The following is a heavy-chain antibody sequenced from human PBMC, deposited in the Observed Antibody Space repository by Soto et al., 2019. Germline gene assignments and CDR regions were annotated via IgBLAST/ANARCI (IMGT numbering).Heavy chain of an antibody. CDR2: IIPLFGTA. V-gene: IGHV1-69*01. D-gene: IGHD5-12*01. CDR3: AINEGRDGYKFAY. J-gene: IGHJ4*02. Sequence: QVQLVQSGAEVKKPGSSVKVSCKSSGGTFSTYDICWLRQAPGQGLEWMGGIIPLFGTANYAQKFQGRATIIADEYTSTAYMELRRLGSEDTAVYYCAINEGRDGYKFAYWGQGTLVTFSS. CDR1: GGTFSTYD.